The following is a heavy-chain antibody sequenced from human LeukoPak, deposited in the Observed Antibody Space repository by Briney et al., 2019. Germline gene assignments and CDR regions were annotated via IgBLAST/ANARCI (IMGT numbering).Heavy chain of an antibody. D-gene: IGHD3-10*01. V-gene: IGHV3-30*18. Sequence: PGRSLRHSCAAPGFTFSSYGMHWVRQDPGKGLEWVAVISYDGGNKYYADSVKGRFTISRDNSKNTLYLQMNSLRAEDTAVYYCAKIGWGGDLDYWGQGTLVTVSS. CDR1: GFTFSSYG. J-gene: IGHJ4*02. CDR2: ISYDGGNK. CDR3: AKIGWGGDLDY.